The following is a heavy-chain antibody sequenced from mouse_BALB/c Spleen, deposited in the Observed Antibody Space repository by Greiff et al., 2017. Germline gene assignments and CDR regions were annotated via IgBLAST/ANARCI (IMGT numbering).Heavy chain of an antibody. CDR3: AREEASYAMDY. CDR1: GFTFSSYG. CDR2: INSNGGST. V-gene: IGHV5-6-3*01. J-gene: IGHJ4*01. D-gene: IGHD6-1*01. Sequence: EVQGVESGGGLVQPGGSLKLSCAASGFTFSSYGMSWVRQTPDKRLELVATINSNGGSTYYPDSVKGRFTISRDNAKNTLYLQMSSLKSEDTAMYYCAREEASYAMDYWGQGTSVTVSS.